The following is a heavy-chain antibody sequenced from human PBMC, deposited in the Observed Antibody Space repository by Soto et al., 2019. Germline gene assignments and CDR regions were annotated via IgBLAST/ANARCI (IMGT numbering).Heavy chain of an antibody. CDR2: IYYSGST. Sequence: SETLSLTCTVSGGSISSYYWSWIRQPPGKGLEWIGYIYYSGSTNYNPSLKSRVTISVDTSKNQFSLKLSSVTAADTAVYYCARQKIYWFDPWGQGTRVTVSS. V-gene: IGHV4-59*08. CDR3: ARQKIYWFDP. J-gene: IGHJ5*02. CDR1: GGSISSYY.